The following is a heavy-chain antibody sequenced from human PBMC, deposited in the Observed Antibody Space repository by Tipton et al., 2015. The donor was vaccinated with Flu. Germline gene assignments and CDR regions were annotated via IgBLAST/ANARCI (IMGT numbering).Heavy chain of an antibody. Sequence: TLSLTCTVSGGSIRSSSYYWGWIRQPPGKGPEWIGSMLYGGSTYYNPSLASRVTISLDTSKNQFSLELSSVTAADTAVYYCARDDSGFNDYWGPGTLVTVSS. CDR1: GGSIRSSSYY. V-gene: IGHV4-39*07. D-gene: IGHD3-22*01. CDR3: ARDDSGFNDY. J-gene: IGHJ4*02. CDR2: MLYGGST.